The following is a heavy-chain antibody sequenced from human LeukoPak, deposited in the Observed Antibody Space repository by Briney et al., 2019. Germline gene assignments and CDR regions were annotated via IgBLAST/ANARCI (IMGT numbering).Heavy chain of an antibody. Sequence: GGSLRLSCAVSGFTFSSYAMSWVRQAPGKGLEWVSGISGSGGSTYYADSVKGRFTISRDNSKNTLYLQMNSLRAEDTAVYYCAKDEDIVVVVAATWGQGTLVTVSS. CDR1: GFTFSSYA. V-gene: IGHV3-23*01. D-gene: IGHD2-15*01. CDR2: ISGSGGST. CDR3: AKDEDIVVVVAAT. J-gene: IGHJ5*02.